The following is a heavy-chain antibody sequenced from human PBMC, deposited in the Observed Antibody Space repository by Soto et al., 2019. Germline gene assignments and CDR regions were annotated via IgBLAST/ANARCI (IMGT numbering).Heavy chain of an antibody. D-gene: IGHD3-10*01. CDR1: GFTFSNAW. J-gene: IGHJ6*02. CDR2: SKSKTDGGKT. CDR3: TTDTVSYYGSWSYYYYYGMDV. V-gene: IGHV3-15*07. Sequence: EVQLVESGGGLVKPGGSLRLSCAASGFTFSNAWMNWVRQAPGKGLEWVGRSKSKTDGGKTDYAAPVKGRFTISRDDSKNTLYLQMNSLKTEDTAVYYCTTDTVSYYGSWSYYYYYGMDVWGQGTTVTVSS.